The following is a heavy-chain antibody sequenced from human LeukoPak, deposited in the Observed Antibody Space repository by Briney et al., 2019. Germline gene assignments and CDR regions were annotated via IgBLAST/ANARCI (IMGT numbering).Heavy chain of an antibody. V-gene: IGHV4-59*01. CDR3: ARGGDNSGWYFGY. Sequence: PWETLSLTCTVSGGSISSYYWSWIRQPPGKGLEWIGYIYYSGSTNYNPSLKSRVTISVATSKKEFSLKLTSVTAADAAVYYCARGGDNSGWYFGYWGQGTLVTVSS. CDR1: GGSISSYY. J-gene: IGHJ4*02. D-gene: IGHD6-19*01. CDR2: IYYSGST.